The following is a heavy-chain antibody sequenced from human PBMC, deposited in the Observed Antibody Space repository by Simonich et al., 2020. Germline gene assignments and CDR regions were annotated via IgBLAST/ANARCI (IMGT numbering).Heavy chain of an antibody. D-gene: IGHD3-10*01. CDR2: ILTVLGKE. CDR3: ARTNTMRELDTMVRGVDYFDY. CDR1: GGTFSIYA. J-gene: IGHJ4*02. V-gene: IGHV1-69*06. Sequence: QVQLVQSGAEVKKPGSSVKFSCKASGGTFSIYAISWVRQAPGQGLEWLSGILTVLGKENYEQKVQGRVTITADKATSTAYRELSSLRSEDTAVYYCARTNTMRELDTMVRGVDYFDYWGQGTLVTVSS.